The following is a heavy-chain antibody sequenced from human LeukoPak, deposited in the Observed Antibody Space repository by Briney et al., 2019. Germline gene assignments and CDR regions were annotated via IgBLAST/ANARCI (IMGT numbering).Heavy chain of an antibody. CDR2: ISSSSSYI. V-gene: IGHV3-21*01. Sequence: GGSLRLSCAASGFTFSSYSMNWVRQAPGKGLEWVSSISSSSSYIYYADSVKGRFTISRDNAKNSLYLRMDSLRAEDTAVYYCASKTTPGIAVAVDYWGQGTLVTVSS. D-gene: IGHD6-19*01. CDR3: ASKTTPGIAVAVDY. CDR1: GFTFSSYS. J-gene: IGHJ4*02.